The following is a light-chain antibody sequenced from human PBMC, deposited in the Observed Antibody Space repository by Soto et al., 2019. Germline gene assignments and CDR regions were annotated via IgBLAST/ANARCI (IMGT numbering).Light chain of an antibody. CDR1: SSDVGGYTY. V-gene: IGLV2-11*01. J-gene: IGLJ2*01. CDR2: DVS. CDR3: CSYAGRFAV. Sequence: QSALTQPRSVSGSPGQSVTISCTGTSSDVGGYTYVSWYQQHPGKAPKLMIYDVSKRPSGVPDRFSGSKSGNTASLTISGLQAEDEADYYCCSYAGRFAVFGGGTQLTVL.